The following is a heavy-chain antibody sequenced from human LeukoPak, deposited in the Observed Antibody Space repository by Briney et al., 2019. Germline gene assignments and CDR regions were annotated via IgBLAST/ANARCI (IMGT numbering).Heavy chain of an antibody. Sequence: PSQTLSLTCTVSGGSISSGSYNWIWIRQPAGKGLEWIGRIYTSGSTNYNPSLKSRVTISVDTSKNQFSLKLSSVTAADTAVYYCARVYHYDFWSGYPSDAFDIWGQGTMVTVSS. V-gene: IGHV4-61*02. CDR2: IYTSGST. CDR1: GGSISSGSYN. D-gene: IGHD3-3*01. J-gene: IGHJ3*02. CDR3: ARVYHYDFWSGYPSDAFDI.